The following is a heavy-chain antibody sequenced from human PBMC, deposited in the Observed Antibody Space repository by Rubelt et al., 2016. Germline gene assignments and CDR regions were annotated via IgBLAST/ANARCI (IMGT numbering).Heavy chain of an antibody. CDR2: IYYSGST. V-gene: IGHV4-39*07. D-gene: IGHD6-13*01. CDR1: GGSISSSSYY. CDR3: ARPIAAAGTDWFDP. Sequence: QVQLQQWGAGLLKPSETLSLTCTVSGGSISSSSYYWGWIRQPPGKGLEWIGSIYYSGSTYYNPSLNGRVTRSVDTAKNQFLRKLSSVTAADTAVYYCARPIAAAGTDWFDPWGQGTLVTVSS. J-gene: IGHJ5*02.